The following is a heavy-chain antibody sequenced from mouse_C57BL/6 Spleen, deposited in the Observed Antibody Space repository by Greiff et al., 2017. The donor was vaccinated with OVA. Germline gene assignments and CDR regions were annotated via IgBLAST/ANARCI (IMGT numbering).Heavy chain of an antibody. CDR1: GYTFTDYY. Sequence: VQLQQSGPELVKPGASVKISCKASGYTFTDYYMNWVKQSHGQSLEWIGDINPNNGGTSYNQKFKGKATLTVDKSSSTAYMELSSLTSEDSAVDYCASSTGVDYWGQGTTLTVSS. V-gene: IGHV1-26*01. D-gene: IGHD4-1*02. CDR3: ASSTGVDY. CDR2: INPNNGGT. J-gene: IGHJ2*01.